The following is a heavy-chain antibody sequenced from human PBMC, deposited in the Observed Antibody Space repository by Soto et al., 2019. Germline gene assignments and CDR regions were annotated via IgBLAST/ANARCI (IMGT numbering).Heavy chain of an antibody. J-gene: IGHJ4*02. CDR3: AYASPTLWYYFDY. Sequence: ASGKVSCKASGGTFSSYAISWMRQAPGQGLEWMGGIIPIFGTANYAQKFQGRVTITADESTRTAYMELSSLRSEDTAVYYCAYASPTLWYYFDYWGQGTLVTVYS. CDR1: GGTFSSYA. CDR2: IIPIFGTA. D-gene: IGHD2-8*02. V-gene: IGHV1-69*13.